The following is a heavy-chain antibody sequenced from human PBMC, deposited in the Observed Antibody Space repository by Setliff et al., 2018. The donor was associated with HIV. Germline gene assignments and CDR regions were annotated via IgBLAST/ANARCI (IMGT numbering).Heavy chain of an antibody. D-gene: IGHD3-10*01. Sequence: ASVKVSCKTSGYTFTNYDIHWMRRAPGQGLEWMGWMNPNSGVSGYALKFHDRVTMTRDTSITTLYMELSSLTSEDTAVYYCARGKGVGGVIITGGLDVWGQGTTVTVS. J-gene: IGHJ6*02. V-gene: IGHV1-8*02. CDR2: MNPNSGVS. CDR1: GYTFTNYD. CDR3: ARGKGVGGVIITGGLDV.